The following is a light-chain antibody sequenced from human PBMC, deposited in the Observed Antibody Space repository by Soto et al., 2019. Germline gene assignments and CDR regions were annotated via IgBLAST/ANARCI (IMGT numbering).Light chain of an antibody. CDR2: GAS. Sequence: DLQMTQSPSSVPASVGDRVTITCRASQGVYSWLAWYQQKPGKAPRLLISGASSLQSGVPSRFSGSGSGTEFTLTISSLQPEDFATYYCQQANSFPWTFGHGTRVEI. CDR1: QGVYSW. V-gene: IGKV1-12*01. CDR3: QQANSFPWT. J-gene: IGKJ1*01.